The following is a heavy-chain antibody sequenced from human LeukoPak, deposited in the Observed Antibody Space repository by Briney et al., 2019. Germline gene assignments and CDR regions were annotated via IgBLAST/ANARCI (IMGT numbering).Heavy chain of an antibody. J-gene: IGHJ3*02. CDR3: AREGYSYGYMAFDI. Sequence: GGSLRLSCAASGFTFSSYGMHWVRQAPGKGLEWVAVIWYDGSNKYYADSVEGRFTISRDNSKNTLYLQMNSLRAEDTAVYYCAREGYSYGYMAFDIWGQGTMVTVSS. V-gene: IGHV3-33*01. CDR1: GFTFSSYG. CDR2: IWYDGSNK. D-gene: IGHD5-18*01.